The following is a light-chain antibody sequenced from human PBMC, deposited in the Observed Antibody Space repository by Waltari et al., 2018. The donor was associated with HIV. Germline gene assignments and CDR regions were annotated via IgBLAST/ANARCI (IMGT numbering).Light chain of an antibody. Sequence: DILLTQSPDSLAGSLGETATINCRSSESIFYASNNKSFIAWYQQKPGQPPKLLIFWASIREFGVPDRFSGSWSGADFTLTISSLQAEDAALYFCHQYFGSPQTFGQGTKVEIK. J-gene: IGKJ1*01. CDR3: HQYFGSPQT. CDR2: WAS. CDR1: ESIFYASNNKSF. V-gene: IGKV4-1*01.